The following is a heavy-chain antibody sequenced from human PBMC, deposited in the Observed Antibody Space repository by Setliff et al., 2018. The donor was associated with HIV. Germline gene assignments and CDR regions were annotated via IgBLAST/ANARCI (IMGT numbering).Heavy chain of an antibody. CDR3: ATFSLLHWYFNL. CDR1: GDFFSSDYY. J-gene: IGHJ2*01. D-gene: IGHD3-10*01. CDR2: VYHSGGT. V-gene: IGHV4-38-2*02. Sequence: SETLSLTCTVSGDFFSSDYYWGWIRQPPGKGLEWIGSVYHSGGTYYNPSLKSRVTISVDMPKNQFSLKLSSVTAADTAIYYCATFSLLHWYFNLWGRGTLVTVSS.